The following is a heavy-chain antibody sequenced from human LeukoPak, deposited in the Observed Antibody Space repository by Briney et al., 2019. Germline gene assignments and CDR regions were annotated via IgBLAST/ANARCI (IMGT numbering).Heavy chain of an antibody. CDR2: ISAYNGNT. CDR1: GYTFTSYG. V-gene: IGHV1-18*01. Sequence: GASVKVSCKASGYTFTSYGISWVRQAPGQGLEWMGWISAYNGNTNYAQKLQGRVTMTTDTSTSTAYMELRSLRSDDTAVYYCARSDSSSWYGMGFDPWGQGTLVTVSS. D-gene: IGHD6-13*01. J-gene: IGHJ5*02. CDR3: ARSDSSSWYGMGFDP.